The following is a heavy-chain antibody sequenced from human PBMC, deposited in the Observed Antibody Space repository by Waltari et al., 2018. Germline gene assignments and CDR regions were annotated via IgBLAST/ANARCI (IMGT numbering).Heavy chain of an antibody. J-gene: IGHJ2*01. Sequence: EVQLVGSGGGLVQPGGSLRLSCAVSGFTYSMYWMHWVRQAPGKGLVWVSRSNSDGSSTSYAGSVKGRFTISKDNAKNTVYLQMNSLRAEDTAIYYCARGARRTTVTTGWWYFDLWGRGTLVTISS. CDR1: GFTYSMYW. V-gene: IGHV3-74*01. CDR2: SNSDGSST. D-gene: IGHD4-17*01. CDR3: ARGARRTTVTTGWWYFDL.